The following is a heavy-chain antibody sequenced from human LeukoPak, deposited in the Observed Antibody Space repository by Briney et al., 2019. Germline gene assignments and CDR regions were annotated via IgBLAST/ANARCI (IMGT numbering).Heavy chain of an antibody. CDR2: INPNSGVT. J-gene: IGHJ4*02. Sequence: ASMKVSCKASGYTFTDYYMHWVRQAPGQGLEWMGWINPNSGVTKYGQKFQGWVTMTRDTSISTAYMELSRLTSDDTAVYYCASDRSYDKGPLDYWGQGTLVTVSS. V-gene: IGHV1-2*04. CDR1: GYTFTDYY. D-gene: IGHD3-22*01. CDR3: ASDRSYDKGPLDY.